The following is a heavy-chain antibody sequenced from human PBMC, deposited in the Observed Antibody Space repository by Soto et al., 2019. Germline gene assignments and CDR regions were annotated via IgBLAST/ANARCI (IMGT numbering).Heavy chain of an antibody. CDR3: SADLPDWGAYAFDY. D-gene: IGHD3-16*01. CDR1: GFTFNGAW. J-gene: IGHJ4*02. V-gene: IGHV3-15*07. Sequence: DVQLVESGGGLVEPGGSLRLSCAASGFTFNGAWMNWVRQGPGKGLEWVGRVKSKVDGETIDYAAPVKGRFTISRDDSRNMVYLQMNSLSTEDTAMYYCSADLPDWGAYAFDYWGQGALVTVSS. CDR2: VKSKVDGETI.